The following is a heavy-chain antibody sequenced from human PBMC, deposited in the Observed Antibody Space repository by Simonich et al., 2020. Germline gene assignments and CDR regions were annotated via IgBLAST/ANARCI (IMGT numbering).Heavy chain of an antibody. CDR3: ARNGLVGILKAFDI. CDR1: GYTFTGYY. J-gene: IGHJ3*02. D-gene: IGHD2-21*01. V-gene: IGHV1-2*02. Sequence: QVQLVQSGAEVKKPGASVKVSCKASGYTFTGYYMHWVRQAPGQGLEWMGWINPTSGGTNYAQKCQGRVPMTRDTSISTAYMELSRLRSDDTAVYYCARNGLVGILKAFDIWGQGTMVTVSS. CDR2: INPTSGGT.